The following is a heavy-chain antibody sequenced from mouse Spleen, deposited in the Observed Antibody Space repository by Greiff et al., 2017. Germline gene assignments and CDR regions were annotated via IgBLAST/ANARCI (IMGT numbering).Heavy chain of an antibody. CDR2: ISSGGSYT. CDR3: AKEEDSSGYLAWFAY. J-gene: IGHJ3*01. CDR1: GFTFSSYG. Sequence: VQLKESGGDLVKPGGSLKLSCAASGFTFSSYGMSWVRQTPDKRLEWVATISSGGSYTYYPDSVKGRFTISRDNAKNTLYLQMSSLKSEDTAMYYCAKEEDSSGYLAWFAYWGQGTLVTVSA. V-gene: IGHV5-6*01. D-gene: IGHD3-2*02.